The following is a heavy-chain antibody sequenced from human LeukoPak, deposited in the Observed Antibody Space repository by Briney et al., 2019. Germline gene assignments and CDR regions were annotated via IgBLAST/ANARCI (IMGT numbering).Heavy chain of an antibody. V-gene: IGHV3-23*01. D-gene: IGHD2-2*01. J-gene: IGHJ6*02. CDR2: ISGNGGST. Sequence: GGSLRLSCAASGFTFSSYAMSWVRQAPGKGLEWVSGISGNGGSTYNADSVKGRFTISRDNSKNTLYLQMSSLRAEDTAVYYCAKGGYCSSISCPTDVWGQGTTVTVSS. CDR3: AKGGYCSSISCPTDV. CDR1: GFTFSSYA.